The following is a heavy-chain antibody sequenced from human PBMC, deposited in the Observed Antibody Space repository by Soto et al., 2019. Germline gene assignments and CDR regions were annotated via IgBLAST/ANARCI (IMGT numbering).Heavy chain of an antibody. V-gene: IGHV3-49*03. CDR2: IRSKTYGGTT. CDR1: GFAFGDYA. CDR3: TRGRFTIFGVITVDY. J-gene: IGHJ4*02. D-gene: IGHD3-3*01. Sequence: GGSLRLSCTASGFAFGDYAMSWFRQAPGKGLDWVGLIRSKTYGGTTEYAASVKGRFTISRDDSKSIAYLQMNSLKTEDTAVYYCTRGRFTIFGVITVDYWAQGTLVTVS.